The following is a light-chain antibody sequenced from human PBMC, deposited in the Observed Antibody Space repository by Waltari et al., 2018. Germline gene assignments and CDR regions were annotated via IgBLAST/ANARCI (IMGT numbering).Light chain of an antibody. Sequence: DIQMTQSPSSLSASVGDRVTITCRAGQNVGRCLNWYQQKPGKAPRLLIYATSSLESGVPSRFSGSGSGTDFTLTISSLQPEDCATYYCLQSFSIPLFGGGTKVDLK. CDR1: QNVGRC. V-gene: IGKV1-39*01. CDR2: ATS. CDR3: LQSFSIPL. J-gene: IGKJ4*01.